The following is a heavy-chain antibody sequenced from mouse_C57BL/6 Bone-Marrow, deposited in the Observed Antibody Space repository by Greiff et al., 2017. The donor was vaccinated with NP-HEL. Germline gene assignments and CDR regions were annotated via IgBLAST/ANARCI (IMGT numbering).Heavy chain of an antibody. CDR3: ARSPLWLRRDYYAMDY. D-gene: IGHD2-2*01. CDR1: GYSITSDY. CDR2: ISYSGST. Sequence: EVQLQESGPGLAKPSQTLSLTCSVTGYSITSDYWNWIRKFPGNKLEYMGYISYSGSTYYNPPLKSRISITRDTSKNQYYLQLNYVTTEDTATYYCARSPLWLRRDYYAMDYWGQGTSVTVSS. J-gene: IGHJ4*01. V-gene: IGHV3-8*01.